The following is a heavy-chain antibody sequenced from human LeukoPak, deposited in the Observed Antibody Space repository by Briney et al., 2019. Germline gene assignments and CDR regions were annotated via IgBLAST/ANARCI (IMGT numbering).Heavy chain of an antibody. V-gene: IGHV3-53*01. Sequence: GGSLRLSCAASGFTVSSNYMSWVRQAPGKGLEWVSVIYSGGSTYYADSVKGRFTISRDNSKNTLYLQMNSLRAEDTAVYYCAKGPVAVAGYYFDHWGQGTLVTVSS. D-gene: IGHD6-19*01. CDR1: GFTVSSNY. CDR3: AKGPVAVAGYYFDH. CDR2: IYSGGST. J-gene: IGHJ4*02.